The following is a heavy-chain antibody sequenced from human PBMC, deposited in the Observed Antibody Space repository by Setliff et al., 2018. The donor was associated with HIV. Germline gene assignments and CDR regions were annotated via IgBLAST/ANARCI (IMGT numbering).Heavy chain of an antibody. D-gene: IGHD1-26*01. J-gene: IGHJ6*03. CDR2: IYYSGST. V-gene: IGHV4-59*01. Sequence: PSETLSLTCTVSGGSISNYYWSWIRQPPGKGLQWIGYIYYSGSTNYNPSPKSRVTISVDTSKNQFSLKLSSVTAADTAVYYCARAGDGSPFYYYYYMDVWGKGTTVTVSS. CDR1: GGSISNYY. CDR3: ARAGDGSPFYYYYYMDV.